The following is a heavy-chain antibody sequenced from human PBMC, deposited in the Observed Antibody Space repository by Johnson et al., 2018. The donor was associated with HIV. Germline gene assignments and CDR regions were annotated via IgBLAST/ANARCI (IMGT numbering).Heavy chain of an antibody. CDR1: GFTVSSNY. CDR2: IYSGGGT. J-gene: IGHJ3*01. CDR3: ARGCRDGYTCDAFDV. V-gene: IGHV3-53*01. D-gene: IGHD5-24*01. Sequence: VQLVESGGGLIQPGGSLRLSCAASGFTVSSNYMSWVRQAPGKGLEWVSVIYSGGGTYYADSVTGRFTSSRDNSKNTLYLQMNSLRAEDTAVYFCARGCRDGYTCDAFDVWGQGTRVTVSS.